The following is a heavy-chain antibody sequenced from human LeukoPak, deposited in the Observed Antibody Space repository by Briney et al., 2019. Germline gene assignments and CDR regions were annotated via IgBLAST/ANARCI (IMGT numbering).Heavy chain of an antibody. J-gene: IGHJ4*02. Sequence: PGGSLRLSCAASGFTFSSYAMSLVRQAPGKGLEWVSAISGSGGSTYYADSVKGRSTLSRDNSKNTLYLQMNSLRAEDTAVYYCAKPDYYDFWSGYSYWGQGTLVTVSS. D-gene: IGHD3-3*01. CDR3: AKPDYYDFWSGYSY. CDR1: GFTFSSYA. V-gene: IGHV3-23*01. CDR2: ISGSGGST.